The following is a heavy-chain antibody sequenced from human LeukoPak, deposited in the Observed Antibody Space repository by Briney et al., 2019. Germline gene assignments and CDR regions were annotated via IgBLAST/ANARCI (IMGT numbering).Heavy chain of an antibody. CDR2: MSYDGSDK. J-gene: IGHJ4*02. V-gene: IGHV3-30*03. Sequence: GGSLRLSCAASGFTFSSYGMHWVRQAPGRGLEWVAVMSYDGSDKYYADSVKGRFTISRDNSKNTLYLQMNSLRAEDTAVYYCARGPFWGQGTLVTVSS. CDR3: ARGPF. CDR1: GFTFSSYG.